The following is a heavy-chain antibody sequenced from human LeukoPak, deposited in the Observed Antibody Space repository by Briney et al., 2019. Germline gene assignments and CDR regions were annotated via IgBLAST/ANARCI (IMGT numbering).Heavy chain of an antibody. CDR2: ISSSGSST. V-gene: IGHV3-21*01. CDR1: AFTFSNYA. J-gene: IGHJ3*02. CDR3: ARDSYWLGGTIGAFDI. Sequence: PGGSLRLSCAASAFTFSNYAMTWVRQAPGRGLEWVSSISSSGSSTYYADSVKGRFTISRDNAKNSLYLQINSLRAEDTALYYCARDSYWLGGTIGAFDIWGQGTMVTVSS. D-gene: IGHD3-10*01.